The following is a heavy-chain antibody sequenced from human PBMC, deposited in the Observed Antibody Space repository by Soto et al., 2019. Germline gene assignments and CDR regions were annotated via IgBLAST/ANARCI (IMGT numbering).Heavy chain of an antibody. J-gene: IGHJ4*02. V-gene: IGHV4-31*03. Sequence: ASETLSLTCTVSGGSISSGGYYWSWIRQHPGKGLEWIGYIYYSGSTYYNPSLKSRVTISVDTSKNQFSLKLSSVTAADTAVYYSARKLMTTASFDYWGQGTLVTVSS. CDR1: GGSISSGGYY. D-gene: IGHD4-4*01. CDR2: IYYSGST. CDR3: ARKLMTTASFDY.